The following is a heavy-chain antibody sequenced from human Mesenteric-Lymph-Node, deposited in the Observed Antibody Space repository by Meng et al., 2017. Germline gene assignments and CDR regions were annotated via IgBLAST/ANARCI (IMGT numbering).Heavy chain of an antibody. Sequence: GGSLRLSCAASGFTFSSYAISWVRQAPGQGLEWMGWINPNSGGTNYAQKFQGRVTITRDMSTSTAYMELSSLRSEDTAVYYCAAEGSSSWFDYWGQGTLVTVSS. J-gene: IGHJ4*02. CDR3: AAEGSSSWFDY. D-gene: IGHD6-13*01. CDR1: GFTFSSYA. CDR2: INPNSGGT. V-gene: IGHV1-2*02.